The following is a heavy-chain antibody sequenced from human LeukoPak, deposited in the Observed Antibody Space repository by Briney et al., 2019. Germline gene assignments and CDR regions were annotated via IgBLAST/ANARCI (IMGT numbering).Heavy chain of an antibody. J-gene: IGHJ6*03. V-gene: IGHV1-18*01. CDR2: ISAYNGNT. CDR3: ARDGEWLAWGPNYYYYMDV. Sequence: ASVKVSCKASGYTFTSYGISWVRRAPGQGLEWMGWISAYNGNTNYAQKLQGRVTMTTDTSTSTAYMELRSLRSDDTAVYYCARDGEWLAWGPNYYYYMDVWGKGTTVTVSS. D-gene: IGHD3-3*01. CDR1: GYTFTSYG.